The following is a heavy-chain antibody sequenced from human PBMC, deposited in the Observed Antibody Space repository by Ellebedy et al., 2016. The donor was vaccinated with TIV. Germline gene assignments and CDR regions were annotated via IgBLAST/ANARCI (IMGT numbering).Heavy chain of an antibody. Sequence: GESLKISXTTSGFTFADHTMSWFRQTPERGLEWVGFIRRKASGGTTEYAASVEGRFFISRDDSKSIAYLQMNSLKIEDTAVYFCEKEGGRWGQGTRVTVSS. CDR1: GFTFADHT. CDR2: IRRKASGGTT. J-gene: IGHJ4*02. D-gene: IGHD3-16*01. V-gene: IGHV3-49*03. CDR3: EKEGGR.